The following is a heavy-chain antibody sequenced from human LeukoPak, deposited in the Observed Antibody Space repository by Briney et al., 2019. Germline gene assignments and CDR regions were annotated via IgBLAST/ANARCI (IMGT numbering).Heavy chain of an antibody. CDR2: INPNSGAT. Sequence: ASVKVSCKAAGYTYINYYIHWVRQAPGQGLEWMGWINPNSGATDYAQNFQGRVTLTRDTSISTAYMELSSLRSDDTAVYYCARDVSGSSFDPWVQGALVTVSS. J-gene: IGHJ5*02. CDR1: GYTYINYY. V-gene: IGHV1-2*02. D-gene: IGHD6-6*01. CDR3: ARDVSGSSFDP.